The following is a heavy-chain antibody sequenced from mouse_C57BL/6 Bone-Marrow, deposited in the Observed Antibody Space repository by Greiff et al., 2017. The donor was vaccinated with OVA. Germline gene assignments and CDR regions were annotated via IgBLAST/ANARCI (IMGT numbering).Heavy chain of an antibody. V-gene: IGHV1-81*01. CDR1: GYTFTSYG. J-gene: IGHJ1*03. Sequence: VQLQESGAELARPGASVKLSCKASGYTFTSYGISWVKQRTGQGLEWIGEIYPRSGNTYYNEKFKGKATLTADKSSSTAYMELRSLTSEDSAVYFCAITTVVATRDFDVWGTGTTVTVSS. CDR2: IYPRSGNT. D-gene: IGHD1-1*01. CDR3: AITTVVATRDFDV.